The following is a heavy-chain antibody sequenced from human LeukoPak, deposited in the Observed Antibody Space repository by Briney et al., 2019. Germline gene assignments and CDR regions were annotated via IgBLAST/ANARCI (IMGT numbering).Heavy chain of an antibody. CDR3: ARGGRGSAAVVAPRSFDI. CDR2: TYTGGNS. V-gene: IGHV3-53*01. D-gene: IGHD3-22*01. J-gene: IGHJ3*02. CDR1: GFTVSSTH. Sequence: GGSLRLSCEASGFTVSSTHMVWVRQAPGKGLEWVSATYTGGNSYYAGSVQGRFIISRDISKNTLYLQMNNLRAEDSALYYCARGGRGSAAVVAPRSFDIWGQGTMVTVSS.